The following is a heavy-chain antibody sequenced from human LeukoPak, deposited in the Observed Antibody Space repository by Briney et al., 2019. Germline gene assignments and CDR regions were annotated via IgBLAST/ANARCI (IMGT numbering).Heavy chain of an antibody. D-gene: IGHD2/OR15-2a*01. J-gene: IGHJ4*02. Sequence: PGGSLRLSCAASGFTFSRYTMNWVRQAPGKGPEWVSSISSTSYYIYYADSVKGRFTISRDNAKKSLYLQMSSLRAEDTAVYYCAIDSDSTEDYWGRGTLVTVSS. CDR2: ISSTSYYI. CDR3: AIDSDSTEDY. V-gene: IGHV3-21*01. CDR1: GFTFSRYT.